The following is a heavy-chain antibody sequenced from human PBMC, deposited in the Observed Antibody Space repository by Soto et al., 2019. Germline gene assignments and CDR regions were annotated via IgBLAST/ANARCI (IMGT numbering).Heavy chain of an antibody. CDR2: ICNSGTT. CDR1: GGSIRSYC. CDR3: AGGGSIVVATRRLMAV. D-gene: IGHD3-22*01. V-gene: IGHV4-59*08. J-gene: IGHJ6*03. Sequence: QVQLQESGPTLVKPSETLSLTCTVSGGSIRSYCWTWIRQPPGEGLEWIGCICNSGTTNYNPSLKSRVAISIDPPKDHFSLPLSSVTVAHTAFYCAGGGSIVVATRRLMAVWGKGTTVTVSS.